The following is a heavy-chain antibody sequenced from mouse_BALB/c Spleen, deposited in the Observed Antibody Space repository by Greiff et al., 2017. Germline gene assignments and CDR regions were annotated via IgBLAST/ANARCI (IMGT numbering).Heavy chain of an antibody. Sequence: VQLKQSGAELVRSGASVKLSCTASGLSFTDSYMHWVKLRPEQGLEWIGRIYPANGDTNYGPKFQGKATITADTSSNTAYLQLSSLTSEDAAVYYCAEIVVVKGDLDVWGEGTTVTVSS. CDR1: GLSFTDSY. J-gene: IGHJ1*01. CDR3: AEIVVVKGDLDV. V-gene: IGHV14-3*02. CDR2: IYPANGDT. D-gene: IGHD1-1*01.